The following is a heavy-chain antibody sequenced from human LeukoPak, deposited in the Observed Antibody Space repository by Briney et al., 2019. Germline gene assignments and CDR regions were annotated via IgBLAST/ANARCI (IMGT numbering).Heavy chain of an antibody. CDR1: GGSFSGYY. Sequence: PSETLSLTCAVYGGSFSGYYWSWIRQPPGKGLEWIGEINHSGSTNYNPSLKSRVTISVDTSKNQFSLKLSSVTAADTAVCYCARDRIRYFDWLLLLDYWGQGTLVTVSS. CDR3: ARDRIRYFDWLLLLDY. CDR2: INHSGST. V-gene: IGHV4-34*01. D-gene: IGHD3-9*01. J-gene: IGHJ4*02.